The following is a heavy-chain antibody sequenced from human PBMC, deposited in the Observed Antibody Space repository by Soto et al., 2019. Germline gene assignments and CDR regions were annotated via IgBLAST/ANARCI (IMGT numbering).Heavy chain of an antibody. V-gene: IGHV3-74*01. J-gene: IGHJ4*02. CDR2: INSDGTRI. CDR3: ARAGDWNYVQHF. Sequence: EVQLAESGGGLVQPGGSLRLSCVASGFTFTNYRIHWVRQAPGKGLVWVARINSDGTRINYADSVKGRFTISRDNAKNTVFLQMNSLRDEDSAVYFCARAGDWNYVQHFWGQGTLVTVSS. D-gene: IGHD1-7*01. CDR1: GFTFTNYR.